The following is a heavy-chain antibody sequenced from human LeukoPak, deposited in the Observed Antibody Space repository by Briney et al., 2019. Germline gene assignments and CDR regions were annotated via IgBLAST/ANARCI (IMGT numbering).Heavy chain of an antibody. J-gene: IGHJ4*02. CDR1: GGSISSSSYY. Sequence: SETLSLTCTVSGGSISSSSYYWGWIRQPPGKGLEWIGSIYYSGSTYYNPSLKSRVTISVDTSKNQFSLKLSSVTAADTAVYYCARDSIAAAGTGVYNYWGQGTLVTVSS. CDR2: IYYSGST. CDR3: ARDSIAAAGTGVYNY. D-gene: IGHD6-13*01. V-gene: IGHV4-39*07.